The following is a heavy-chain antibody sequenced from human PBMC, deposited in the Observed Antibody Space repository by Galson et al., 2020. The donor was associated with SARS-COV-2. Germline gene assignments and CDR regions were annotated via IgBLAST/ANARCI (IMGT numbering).Heavy chain of an antibody. D-gene: IGHD3-10*01. CDR3: ATVPPYYGSGSYLSWFDP. V-gene: IGHV1-24*01. J-gene: IGHJ5*02. CDR2: FDPEDGET. CDR1: GYTLTELS. Sequence: ASVKVSCKVSGYTLTELSIHWVRQAPGKGLEWMGGFDPEDGETIYAQKFQGRVTMTEDTSTDTAYMELSSLRSEDTAVYYCATVPPYYGSGSYLSWFDPWGQGTLVTVSS.